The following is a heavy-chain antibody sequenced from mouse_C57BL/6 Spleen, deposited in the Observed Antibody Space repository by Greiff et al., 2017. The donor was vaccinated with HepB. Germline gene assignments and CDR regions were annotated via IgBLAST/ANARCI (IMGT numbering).Heavy chain of an antibody. D-gene: IGHD2-4*01. CDR2: FYPGSGSI. CDR3: ARHEETYDYDADYAMDY. J-gene: IGHJ4*01. Sequence: VQLQESGAELVKPGASVKLSCKASGYTFTEYTIHWVKQRSGQGLEWIGWFYPGSGSIKYNEKFKDKATLTADKSSSTVYMERSRLTSEDSAVYFCARHEETYDYDADYAMDYWGQGTSVTVSS. V-gene: IGHV1-62-2*01. CDR1: GYTFTEYT.